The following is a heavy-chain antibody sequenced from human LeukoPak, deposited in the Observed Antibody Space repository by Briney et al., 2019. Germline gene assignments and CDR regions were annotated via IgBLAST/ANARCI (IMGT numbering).Heavy chain of an antibody. J-gene: IGHJ4*02. CDR3: ARGRDILTGYYKGALDY. CDR2: ISDSGSDT. CDR1: GFTFSSYG. D-gene: IGHD3-9*01. V-gene: IGHV3-23*01. Sequence: GGSLRLSCAVSGFTFSSYGMSWVRQAPGKGLEWVSAISDSGSDTYYADSVKGRFTISKDNSKNSLYLQMNSLRAEDTAVYYCARGRDILTGYYKGALDYWGQGTLVTVSS.